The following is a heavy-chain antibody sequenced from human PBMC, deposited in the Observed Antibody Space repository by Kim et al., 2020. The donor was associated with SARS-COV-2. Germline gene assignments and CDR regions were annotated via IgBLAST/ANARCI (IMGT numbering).Heavy chain of an antibody. V-gene: IGHV1-24*01. CDR2: FDPEDGET. J-gene: IGHJ4*02. CDR3: ATGALAGEIAVAGNGKPSFDY. CDR1: GYTLTELS. Sequence: ASVKVSCKVSGYTLTELSMHWVRQAPGKGLEWMGGFDPEDGETIYAQKFQGRVTMTEDTSTDTAYMELSSLRSEDTAVYYCATGALAGEIAVAGNGKPSFDYWGQGTLVTVSS. D-gene: IGHD6-19*01.